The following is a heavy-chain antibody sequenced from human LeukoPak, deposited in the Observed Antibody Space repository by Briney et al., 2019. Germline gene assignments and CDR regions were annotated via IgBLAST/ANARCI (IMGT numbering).Heavy chain of an antibody. CDR2: MNPNSGNT. J-gene: IGHJ5*02. Sequence: ASVKVSCKASGYTFTSYDINWVRQATGQGLEWMGWMNPNSGNTGYALKFQGRVTMTRNTSISTAYMELSSLRSEDTAVYYCARATPREITIFGVVIPPFDPWGQGTLVTVSS. V-gene: IGHV1-8*01. D-gene: IGHD3-3*01. CDR1: GYTFTSYD. CDR3: ARATPREITIFGVVIPPFDP.